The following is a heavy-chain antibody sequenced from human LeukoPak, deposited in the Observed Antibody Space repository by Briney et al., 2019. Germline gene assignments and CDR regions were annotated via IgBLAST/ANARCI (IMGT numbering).Heavy chain of an antibody. CDR2: ISGSGGST. Sequence: SGGSLRLSCAASGFIFSTYAMSWVRQSPGKGLEWVSTISGSGGSTYYADSVKGRFTISRDNSKNALYLQMNSLRAEDTAVYYCAKEFYFATAVWGQGTTVTVS. V-gene: IGHV3-23*01. CDR3: AKEFYFATAV. J-gene: IGHJ6*02. D-gene: IGHD2-15*01. CDR1: GFIFSTYA.